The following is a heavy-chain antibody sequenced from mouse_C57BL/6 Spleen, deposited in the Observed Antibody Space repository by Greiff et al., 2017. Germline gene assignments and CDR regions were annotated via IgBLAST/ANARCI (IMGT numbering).Heavy chain of an antibody. J-gene: IGHJ3*01. Sequence: VQLQQPGTELVKPGASVKLSCKASGYTFTSYWMHWVKQRPGQGLEWIGNINPSNGGTNYNEKFKGKATLTADKSSSTAYMQFSSLTSEDSAIYYCARVNWDVPFAYWGQGTLVTVSA. CDR1: GYTFTSYW. D-gene: IGHD4-1*01. V-gene: IGHV1-53*01. CDR2: INPSNGGT. CDR3: ARVNWDVPFAY.